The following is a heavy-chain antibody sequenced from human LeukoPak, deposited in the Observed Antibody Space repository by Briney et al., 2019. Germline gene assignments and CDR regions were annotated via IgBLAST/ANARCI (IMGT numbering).Heavy chain of an antibody. Sequence: ASVKVSCKASGYTFTTYYMHWVRQALGQGLEWMGIINPSGGSTSYAQKFQGRVTMTRDMSTSTVYMELSSLRSEDTAVYYCARPSDSSGWYGDYYFDYWGQGTLVTVSS. CDR1: GYTFTTYY. J-gene: IGHJ4*02. V-gene: IGHV1-46*01. CDR2: INPSGGST. D-gene: IGHD6-19*01. CDR3: ARPSDSSGWYGDYYFDY.